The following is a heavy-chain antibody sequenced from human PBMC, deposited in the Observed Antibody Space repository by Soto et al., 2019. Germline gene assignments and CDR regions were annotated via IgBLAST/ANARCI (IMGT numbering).Heavy chain of an antibody. CDR3: ARSSPTLDRTNRYWFDP. J-gene: IGHJ5*02. V-gene: IGHV4-4*02. Sequence: SETLSLTCAVSGGPISISDWWSCVRQPPGKGLEWIGEIYHTGSLNYNPSFKSRVTLSVDKSKNQFSLKMTSLTAADTAVYYCARSSPTLDRTNRYWFDPWGQGIPVTVSS. CDR2: IYHTGSL. CDR1: GGPISISDW. D-gene: IGHD2-2*03.